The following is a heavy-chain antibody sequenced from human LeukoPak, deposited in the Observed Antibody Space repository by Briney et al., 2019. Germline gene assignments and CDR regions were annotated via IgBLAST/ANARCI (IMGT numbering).Heavy chain of an antibody. Sequence: GGSLRLSCAASGFTFDDYAMHWVRQAPGKGLEWVSGISWNSGSIGYADSVKGRFTISRDNAKNSLYLQMNSLRVEDTAVYYCARDLNWETYWGQGTLVSVSS. CDR3: ARDLNWETY. D-gene: IGHD7-27*01. J-gene: IGHJ4*02. CDR2: ISWNSGSI. CDR1: GFTFDDYA. V-gene: IGHV3-9*01.